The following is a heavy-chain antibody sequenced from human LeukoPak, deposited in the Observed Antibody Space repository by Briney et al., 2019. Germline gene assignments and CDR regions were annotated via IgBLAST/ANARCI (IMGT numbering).Heavy chain of an antibody. CDR3: ARERRTGYYYVWFDP. J-gene: IGHJ5*02. CDR2: IYHSGST. D-gene: IGHD3-22*01. V-gene: IGHV4-30-2*01. CDR1: GGSISSGGYY. Sequence: SQTLSLTCTVAGGSISSGGYYWSWIRQPPGKGLEWIGYIYHSGSTYYNPSLKSRVTISVDRSKNQFSLKLSSVTAADTAVYYCARERRTGYYYVWFDPWRQGTLVTVSS.